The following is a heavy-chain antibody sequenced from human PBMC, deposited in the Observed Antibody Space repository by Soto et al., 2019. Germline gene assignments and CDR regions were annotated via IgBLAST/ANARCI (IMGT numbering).Heavy chain of an antibody. J-gene: IGHJ6*03. V-gene: IGHV3-53*01. CDR2: ICSGGST. CDR1: GFTVSSNY. Sequence: PGGSLRLSCAASGFTVSSNYMSWVRQAPGKGLEGVAVICSGGSTYYADSVKGRFTISRDNSKNTLYLQMNSLRAEDTAVYYCAKEADIVVVPAAPSEGYMDVWGKGTTVTVSS. CDR3: AKEADIVVVPAAPSEGYMDV. D-gene: IGHD2-2*01.